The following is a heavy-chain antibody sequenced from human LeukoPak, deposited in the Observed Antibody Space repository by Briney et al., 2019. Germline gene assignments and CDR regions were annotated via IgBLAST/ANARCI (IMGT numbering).Heavy chain of an antibody. J-gene: IGHJ4*02. Sequence: ASVKVSCKASGYTFTGYYMHWVRQAPGQGLEWMGWISAYNGNTNYAQKLQGRVTMTTDTSTSTAYMELRSLRSDDTAVYYCARDSTVPKWYFDYWGQGTLVTVSS. CDR2: ISAYNGNT. V-gene: IGHV1-18*04. CDR1: GYTFTGYY. CDR3: ARDSTVPKWYFDY. D-gene: IGHD4-17*01.